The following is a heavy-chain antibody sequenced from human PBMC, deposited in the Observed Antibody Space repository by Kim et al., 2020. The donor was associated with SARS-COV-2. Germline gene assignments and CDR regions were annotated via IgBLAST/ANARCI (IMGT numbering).Heavy chain of an antibody. CDR3: ARDGYSSSWYRPGLPDY. V-gene: IGHV1-3*01. Sequence: ASVKVSCKASGYTFTSYAMHWVRQAPGQRLEWMGWINAGNGNTKYSQKFQGRVTITRDTSASTAYMELSSLRSEDTAVYYCARDGYSSSWYRPGLPDYWGQGTLVTVSS. CDR1: GYTFTSYA. J-gene: IGHJ4*02. CDR2: INAGNGNT. D-gene: IGHD6-13*01.